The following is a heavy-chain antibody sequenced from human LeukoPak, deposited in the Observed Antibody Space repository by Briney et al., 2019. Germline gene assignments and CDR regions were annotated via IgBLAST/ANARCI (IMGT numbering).Heavy chain of an antibody. J-gene: IGHJ4*02. CDR1: GFTFSSYG. CDR3: ARDNTAMVQDY. CDR2: IWYDGSNK. V-gene: IGHV3-33*01. D-gene: IGHD5-18*01. Sequence: PGRSLRLSCAASGFTFSSYGMHWVRQAPGKGLEWVAVIWYDGSNKYYADSVKGRFTISRDNAKNSLYLQMNSLRAEDTAVYYCARDNTAMVQDYWGQGTLVTVSS.